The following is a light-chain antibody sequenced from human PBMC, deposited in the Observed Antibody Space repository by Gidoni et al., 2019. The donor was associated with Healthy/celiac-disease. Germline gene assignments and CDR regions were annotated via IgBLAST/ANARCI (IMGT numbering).Light chain of an antibody. J-gene: IGLJ2*01. CDR3: QAWDSSTVV. CDR2: QDS. CDR1: KLGDKY. Sequence: SYELTQPPPVSVSPGQTASITCSGDKLGDKYARWYQQTPGQSPVLVIYQDSKRPSGIPERFSGSNSGNTATLTISGTQAMDEADYYCQAWDSSTVVFGGGTKLTVL. V-gene: IGLV3-1*01.